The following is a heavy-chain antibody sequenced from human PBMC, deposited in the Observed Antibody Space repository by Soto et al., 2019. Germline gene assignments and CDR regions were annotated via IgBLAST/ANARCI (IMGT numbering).Heavy chain of an antibody. Sequence: QVQLVESGGGVVQPGRSLRLSCAASGFTFSSYGMHWVRQAPGKGLEWVAVISYYGSNKYYADSVKGRFTISRDNSKNTLYLQMNSLRAEDTAVYYCAKADDYYDSSGYLYYYYGMDVWGQGTTVTVSS. CDR1: GFTFSSYG. CDR3: AKADDYYDSSGYLYYYYGMDV. V-gene: IGHV3-30*18. J-gene: IGHJ6*02. D-gene: IGHD3-22*01. CDR2: ISYYGSNK.